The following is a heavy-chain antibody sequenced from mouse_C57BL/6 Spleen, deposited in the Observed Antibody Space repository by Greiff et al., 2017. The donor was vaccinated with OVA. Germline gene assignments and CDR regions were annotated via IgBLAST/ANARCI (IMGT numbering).Heavy chain of an antibody. J-gene: IGHJ3*01. Sequence: QVQLKQSGAELVMPGASVKLSCKASGYTFTSYWMHWVKQRPGQGLEWIGEIDPSDRYNNYNQKFKGKSTLTVDKSYSTAYMQLSSLTSEDSAVYYCARWPSDDGFSYWGQGTLVTVSA. CDR3: ARWPSDDGFSY. D-gene: IGHD2-3*01. V-gene: IGHV1-69*01. CDR1: GYTFTSYW. CDR2: IDPSDRYN.